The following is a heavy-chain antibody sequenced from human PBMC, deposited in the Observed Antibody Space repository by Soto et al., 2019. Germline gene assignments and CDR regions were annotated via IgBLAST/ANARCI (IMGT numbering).Heavy chain of an antibody. CDR1: GFTFSSYG. V-gene: IGHV3-30*18. CDR3: AKEYGGNSGGNWYFDL. Sequence: QVQLVESGGGVVQPGRSLRLSCAASGFTFSSYGMHWVRQAPGKGLEWVAVISYDGSNKYYADSVKGRFTISRDNSKNTLYLQMNSLRAEDTAVYYCAKEYGGNSGGNWYFDLWGRGTLVTVSS. J-gene: IGHJ2*01. CDR2: ISYDGSNK. D-gene: IGHD2-21*02.